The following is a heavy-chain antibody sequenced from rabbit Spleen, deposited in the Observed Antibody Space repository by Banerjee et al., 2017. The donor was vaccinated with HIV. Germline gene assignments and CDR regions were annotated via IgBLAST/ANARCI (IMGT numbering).Heavy chain of an antibody. Sequence: QSLEESGGGLVKPGASLTLTCTASGFSFSISYYIYWVRQAPGKGLELIACIYSSSGSTWYASWVNGRFTISRTSSTTVTLRMTSLTAADRATYFCARDLVGVIGWNFYLWGPGTLVTVS. CDR3: ARDLVGVIGWNFYL. CDR2: IYSSSGST. CDR1: GFSFSISYY. J-gene: IGHJ4*01. V-gene: IGHV1S40*01. D-gene: IGHD1-1*01.